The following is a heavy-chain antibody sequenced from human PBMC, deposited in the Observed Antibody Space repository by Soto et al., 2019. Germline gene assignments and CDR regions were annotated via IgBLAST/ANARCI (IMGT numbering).Heavy chain of an antibody. D-gene: IGHD3-3*01. J-gene: IGHJ6*02. CDR2: IKQDGSQK. Sequence: GGSLRLSCVASGFTFSSYWMSWVRQAPGKGLEWVANIKQDGSQKYYVDSVKGRFTISRDNAKNSLYLKMNSLRAEDTAVYYCARDWAPYDFWSGYYPEGDYYYGMDVWGQGTTVTVSS. V-gene: IGHV3-7*01. CDR1: GFTFSSYW. CDR3: ARDWAPYDFWSGYYPEGDYYYGMDV.